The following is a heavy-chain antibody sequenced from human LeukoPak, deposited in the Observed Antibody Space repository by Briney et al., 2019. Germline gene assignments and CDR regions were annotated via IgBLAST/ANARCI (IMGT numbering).Heavy chain of an antibody. CDR2: IYTSGST. CDR3: ARDRYYYDSSGYSERFDY. J-gene: IGHJ4*02. D-gene: IGHD3-22*01. V-gene: IGHV4-4*07. CDR1: GGSISYYY. Sequence: ETLSLTCTVSGGSISYYYWNWIRQPAGKGLEWIGRIYTSGSTDYNPSLKSRVTMSVDTSKNQFSLRLSSVTAADTAVYYCARDRYYYDSSGYSERFDYWGQGTLVTVSS.